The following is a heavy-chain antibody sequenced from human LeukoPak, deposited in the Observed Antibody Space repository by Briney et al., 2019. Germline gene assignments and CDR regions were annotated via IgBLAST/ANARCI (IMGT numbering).Heavy chain of an antibody. CDR1: GFTFSRNW. Sequence: PGGSLRLSCAASGFTFSRNWMSWVRQAPGKRLEWLANIKEDGSATYYVDSVKGRFTISRDNGKNSLYLQMNSLRAGDTAVYYCARDAKYYFDSSGYHWGQGTQVTVSS. J-gene: IGHJ4*02. V-gene: IGHV3-7*01. CDR3: ARDAKYYFDSSGYH. CDR2: IKEDGSAT. D-gene: IGHD3-22*01.